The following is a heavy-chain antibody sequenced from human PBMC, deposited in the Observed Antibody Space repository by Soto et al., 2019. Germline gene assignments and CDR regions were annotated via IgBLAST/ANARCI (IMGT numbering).Heavy chain of an antibody. CDR2: IYYSGST. CDR1: GGSISSSSYY. J-gene: IGHJ4*02. V-gene: IGHV4-39*07. D-gene: IGHD3-22*01. CDR3: ARVRGYYYDSFDY. Sequence: SETLSLTCTVSGGSISSSSYYWGWVRQPPGKGLEWIGNIYYSGSTNYNPSLKSRVTISVDTSKNQFSLKLSSVTAADTALYYCARVRGYYYDSFDYWGQGTLVTVSS.